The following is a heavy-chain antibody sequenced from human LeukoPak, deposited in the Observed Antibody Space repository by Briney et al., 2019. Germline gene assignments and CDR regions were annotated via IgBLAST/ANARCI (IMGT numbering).Heavy chain of an antibody. CDR3: ARDSVGATGIDY. D-gene: IGHD1-26*01. J-gene: IGHJ4*02. CDR1: GYSISSGYY. CDR2: IYHSGST. V-gene: IGHV4-38-2*02. Sequence: SGTLSPTCTVSGYSISSGYYWGWIRQPPGKGLEWIGSIYHSGSTYYNPSLKSRVTISVDTSKNQFSLKLSSVTAADTAVYYCARDSVGATGIDYWGQGTLVTVSS.